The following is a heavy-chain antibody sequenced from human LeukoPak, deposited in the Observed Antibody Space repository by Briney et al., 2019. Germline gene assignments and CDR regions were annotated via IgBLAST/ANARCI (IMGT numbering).Heavy chain of an antibody. D-gene: IGHD7-27*01. CDR2: ISAYSGNT. J-gene: IGHJ6*03. CDR3: ARAEKPNWGNYYYYCMDV. V-gene: IGHV1-18*01. CDR1: GYTFSSYG. Sequence: VASVKVSCKASGYTFSSYGISWVRQAPGQGLEWMGWISAYSGNTHYAQKFQGRVTVTTDTSTTTAYMELRGLRSDDTAVYYCARAEKPNWGNYYYYCMDVWGKGTTVTVSS.